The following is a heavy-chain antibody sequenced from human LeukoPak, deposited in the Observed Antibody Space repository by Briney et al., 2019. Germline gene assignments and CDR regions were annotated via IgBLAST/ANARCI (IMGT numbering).Heavy chain of an antibody. CDR3: ARVNYYDSSGYYYPEY. Sequence: SETLSLTCTVSGYSISSTYYWGWIRQPPGKGLEWIGNIYHSGSTYYNASLKSRVTISVDTSKNQFSLKLSSVTAADTAVYYCARVNYYDSSGYYYPEYWGQGTLVTVSS. J-gene: IGHJ4*02. V-gene: IGHV4-38-2*02. CDR1: GYSISSTYY. D-gene: IGHD3-22*01. CDR2: IYHSGST.